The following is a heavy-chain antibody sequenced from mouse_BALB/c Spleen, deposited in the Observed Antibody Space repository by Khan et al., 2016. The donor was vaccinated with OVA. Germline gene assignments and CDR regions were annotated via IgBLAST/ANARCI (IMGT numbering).Heavy chain of an antibody. CDR2: IFPNNGGT. J-gene: IGHJ3*01. CDR3: ARSGYGSFGF. D-gene: IGHD1-2*01. Sequence: VQLQQSGPDLVKPGASVRISCKASGYTFTDYNMDWVKQSHGKSLEWIGYIFPNNGGTGYNQKFKTKATLTVDNFSSTAYMELRSLTSEDSGVYYCARSGYGSFGFWGQGTLVTVSA. CDR1: GYTFTDYN. V-gene: IGHV1S29*02.